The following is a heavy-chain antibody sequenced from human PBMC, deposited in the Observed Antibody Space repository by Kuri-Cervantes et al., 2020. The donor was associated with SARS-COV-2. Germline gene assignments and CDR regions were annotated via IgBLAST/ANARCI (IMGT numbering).Heavy chain of an antibody. D-gene: IGHD5-24*01. Sequence: SETLSLTCTVSGGSISSSSYYWGWIRQPPGKGLEWIGSIYYSGGTYYNPSLKSRVTISVDTSKNQFSLKLSSVTAADTAVYYCARDLGSGRWLQSPNAFDIWGQGTMVTVSS. CDR1: GGSISSSSYY. CDR3: ARDLGSGRWLQSPNAFDI. J-gene: IGHJ3*02. V-gene: IGHV4-39*02. CDR2: IYYSGGT.